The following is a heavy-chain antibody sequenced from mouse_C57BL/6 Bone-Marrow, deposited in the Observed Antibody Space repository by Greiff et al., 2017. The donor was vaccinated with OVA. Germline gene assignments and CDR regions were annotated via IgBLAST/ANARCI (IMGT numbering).Heavy chain of an antibody. CDR3: TRDPVNYYGSTDYAMDY. D-gene: IGHD1-1*01. V-gene: IGHV5-9-1*02. J-gene: IGHJ4*01. CDR1: GFTFSSYA. Sequence: DVMLVESGEGLVKPGGSLKLSCAASGFTFSSYAMSWVRQTPEKRLEWVAYISSGGDYIYYADTVKGRFTISRDNARNTLYLQMSSLKSEDTAMYYCTRDPVNYYGSTDYAMDYWGQGTSVTVSS. CDR2: ISSGGDYI.